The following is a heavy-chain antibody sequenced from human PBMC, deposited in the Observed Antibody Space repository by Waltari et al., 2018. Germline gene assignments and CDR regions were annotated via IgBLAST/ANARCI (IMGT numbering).Heavy chain of an antibody. CDR3: ARDYCDRTYCHGMDV. CDR1: EFTFRSFA. D-gene: IGHD2-21*01. Sequence: QVQLVESGGGVVQPGRSLRLPCAASEFTFRSFAMHWVRQDPGKGLEWVAVISYNGRNIYYVDSVKGRFTISRDNSKKTMYLQMNSLRAEDTAVYYCARDYCDRTYCHGMDVWGQGTTVTVSS. V-gene: IGHV3-30*04. J-gene: IGHJ6*02. CDR2: ISYNGRNI.